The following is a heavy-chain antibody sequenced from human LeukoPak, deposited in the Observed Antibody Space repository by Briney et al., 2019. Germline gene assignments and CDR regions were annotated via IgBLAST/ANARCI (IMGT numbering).Heavy chain of an antibody. D-gene: IGHD4-17*01. J-gene: IGHJ4*02. Sequence: GGSLRLSCAASGFTFNHAWMTWVRQVPGKGLASIGLIKSKTDGGITDYAAPVKGRFTISRDDSKNTLYLQMDSLETEDTAVYFCVADVPNVRDYVPIDYWGQGTLVTVSS. CDR2: IKSKTDGGIT. CDR3: VADVPNVRDYVPIDY. CDR1: GFTFNHAW. V-gene: IGHV3-15*01.